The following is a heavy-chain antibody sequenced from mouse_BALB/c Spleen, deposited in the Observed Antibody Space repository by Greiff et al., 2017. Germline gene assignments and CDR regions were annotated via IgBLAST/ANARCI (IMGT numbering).Heavy chain of an antibody. D-gene: IGHD1-1*01. J-gene: IGHJ3*01. V-gene: IGHV3-2*02. Sequence: VQLQQSGPGLVKPSQSLSLTCTVTGYSITSDYAWNWIRQFPGNKLEWMGYISYSGSTSYNPSLKSRISITRDTSKNQFFLQLNSVTTEDTATYYCARMATGFAYWGQGTLVTVSA. CDR1: GYSITSDYA. CDR2: ISYSGST. CDR3: ARMATGFAY.